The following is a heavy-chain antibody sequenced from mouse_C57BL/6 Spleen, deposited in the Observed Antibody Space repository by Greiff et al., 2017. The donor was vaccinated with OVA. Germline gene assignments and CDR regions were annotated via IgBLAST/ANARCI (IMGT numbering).Heavy chain of an antibody. D-gene: IGHD4-1*01. CDR2: IDPETGGT. CDR3: TREGKLGQAMDY. CDR1: GYTFTDYE. J-gene: IGHJ4*01. V-gene: IGHV1-15*01. Sequence: VQLQQSGAELVRPGASVTLSCKASGYTFTDYEMHWVKQTPVHGLEWIGAIDPETGGTAYNQKFKGKAILTADKSSSTAYMELRSLTSEDSAVYYCTREGKLGQAMDYWGQGTSVTVSS.